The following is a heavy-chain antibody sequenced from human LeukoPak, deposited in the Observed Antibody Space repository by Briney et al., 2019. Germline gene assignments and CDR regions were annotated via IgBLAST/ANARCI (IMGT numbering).Heavy chain of an antibody. CDR3: AGANYGDYYFDY. D-gene: IGHD4-17*01. Sequence: PSETLSLTCTVSGGSISSSSYYWGWIRQPPGKGLEWIGSIYYSGSTYYNPSLKSRVTISVDTSKNQFSLKLSSVTAADTAVHYCAGANYGDYYFDYWGQGTLVTVSS. J-gene: IGHJ4*02. CDR1: GGSISSSSYY. CDR2: IYYSGST. V-gene: IGHV4-39*07.